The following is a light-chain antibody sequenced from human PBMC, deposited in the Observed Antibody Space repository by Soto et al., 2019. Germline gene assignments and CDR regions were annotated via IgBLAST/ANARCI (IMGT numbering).Light chain of an antibody. CDR1: QSVNSN. CDR3: QQSGT. CDR2: SAS. Sequence: EIVMTQSPATLSVSPGERATLSCRASQSVNSNLAWYQQKPGQAPRPLIYSASIRATGIPARFSGSGSGTEFTLTIRSLQSEDFALYYCQQSGTFGQGTKLEIK. V-gene: IGKV3-15*01. J-gene: IGKJ2*01.